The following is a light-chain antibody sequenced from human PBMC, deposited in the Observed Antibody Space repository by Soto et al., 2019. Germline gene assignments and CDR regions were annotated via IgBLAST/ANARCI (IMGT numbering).Light chain of an antibody. CDR1: SSDVGGYNY. CDR2: DVS. CDR3: SSYTGSNTPVV. V-gene: IGLV2-14*01. J-gene: IGLJ2*01. Sequence: QSVLTQPASVSGSPGQSITISCTGTSSDVGGYNYVSWYQQHPGKAPHLIIFDVSNRPSGVSNRFSGSKSGNSASLTISGLQAEDGCDYYCSSYTGSNTPVVFVGGTKLTVL.